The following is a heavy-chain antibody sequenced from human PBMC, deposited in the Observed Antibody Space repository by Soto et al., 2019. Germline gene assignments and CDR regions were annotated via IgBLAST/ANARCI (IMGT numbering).Heavy chain of an antibody. D-gene: IGHD6-19*01. CDR3: ARDMYSSDYFVKWFEP. CDR2: ISKAGMDK. J-gene: IGHJ5*02. CDR1: GFSFSSYA. Sequence: QVRLVESGGGVVQPGRSLRLSCTASGFSFSSYAMYWFRQPPGKGLEWVAVISKAGMDKNYADSVKGRVTVSRDNANYSLDLQLNSLRGEDTAMYYCARDMYSSDYFVKWFEPWGQGTLVTVSS. V-gene: IGHV3-30*04.